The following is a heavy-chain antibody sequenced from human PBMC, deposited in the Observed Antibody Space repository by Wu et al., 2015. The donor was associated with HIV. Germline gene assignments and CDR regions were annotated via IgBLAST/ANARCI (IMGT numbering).Heavy chain of an antibody. CDR2: IIPIFDTS. D-gene: IGHD3-9*01. CDR1: GGSFSNYA. CDR3: ARDRATGTQYYFDH. Sequence: VQLVQSGAEMKKPGSSVKVSCKASGGSFSNYAISWVRQAPGQGLEWMGMIIPIFDTSNYAQKFQGRVTITTDESTSTAYMELSSLRSDDTAVYYCARDRATGTQYYFDHWGQGTPVTVSS. V-gene: IGHV1-69*05. J-gene: IGHJ4*02.